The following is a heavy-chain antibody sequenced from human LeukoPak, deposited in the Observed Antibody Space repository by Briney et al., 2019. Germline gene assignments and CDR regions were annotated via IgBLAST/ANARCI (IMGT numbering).Heavy chain of an antibody. V-gene: IGHV1-2*02. CDR2: INPNSGGT. Sequence: ASVKVSCKASGYTFTGYYMHWVRQAPGQGVEWMGWINPNSGGTNYAQKFQGRVTMTRDTSISTAYMELSRLRSDDTAVYYCARARRVYYYDSSGRGFPVDYWGQGTLVTVSS. D-gene: IGHD3-22*01. J-gene: IGHJ4*02. CDR1: GYTFTGYY. CDR3: ARARRVYYYDSSGRGFPVDY.